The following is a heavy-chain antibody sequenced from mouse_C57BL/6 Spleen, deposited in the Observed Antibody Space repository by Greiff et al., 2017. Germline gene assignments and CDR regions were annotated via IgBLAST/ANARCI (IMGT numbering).Heavy chain of an antibody. J-gene: IGHJ2*01. D-gene: IGHD1-1*01. V-gene: IGHV1-50*01. CDR2: IDPSDSYT. Sequence: QVQLQQPGAELVKPGASVKLSCKASGYTFTSYWMQWVKQRPGQGLEWIGEIDPSDSYTNYNQKFKGKATLTVDTSSSTAYMQLSSLTSEDSAVYYCARSPTITTVVARGYWGQGTTLTVSS. CDR1: GYTFTSYW. CDR3: ARSPTITTVVARGY.